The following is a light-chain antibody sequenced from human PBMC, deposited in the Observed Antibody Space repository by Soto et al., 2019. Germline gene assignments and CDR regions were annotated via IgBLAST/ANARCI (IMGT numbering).Light chain of an antibody. V-gene: IGKV3-15*01. CDR1: QSVSSN. J-gene: IGKJ1*01. CDR2: GAS. Sequence: EIVMTQSPATLSVSPGEGASLSCRASQSVSSNLAWYQQKPGQAPRLLIFGASTRATGFPARFSGSRSGTEFTLTISSLQSEDFAVYYCQQYDNWPETCGQGTKVEIK. CDR3: QQYDNWPET.